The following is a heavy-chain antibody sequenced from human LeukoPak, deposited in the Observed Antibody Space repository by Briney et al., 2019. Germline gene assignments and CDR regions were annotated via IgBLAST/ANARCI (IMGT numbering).Heavy chain of an antibody. CDR2: IYYSGST. J-gene: IGHJ5*02. V-gene: IGHV4-59*01. Sequence: SETLSLTCTVSGGSISSYYWSWIRQPPGKGLEWIGYIYYSGSTNYNPSLKSRVTISVDTSKSQFSLKLSSVTAADTAVYYCARRRGANWFDPWGQGALVTVSS. CDR3: ARRRGANWFDP. CDR1: GGSISSYY. D-gene: IGHD1-26*01.